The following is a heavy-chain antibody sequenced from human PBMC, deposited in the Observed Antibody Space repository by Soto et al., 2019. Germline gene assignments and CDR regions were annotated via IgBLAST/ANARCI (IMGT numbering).Heavy chain of an antibody. V-gene: IGHV3-13*01. CDR1: GFTFGNYD. Sequence: PGGSLRLSCAASGFTFGNYDMHLVRQATGKGLEWVSGIGTAGDTYYPGSVKGRFTISRENAKNSLYLHMNSLRADDTAVYYCARWDSSGWFFDYWGQGTLVTVSS. J-gene: IGHJ4*02. CDR2: IGTAGDT. D-gene: IGHD6-19*01. CDR3: ARWDSSGWFFDY.